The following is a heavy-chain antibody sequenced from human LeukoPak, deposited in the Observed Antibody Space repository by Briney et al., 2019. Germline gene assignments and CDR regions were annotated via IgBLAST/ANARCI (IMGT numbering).Heavy chain of an antibody. CDR1: GFTVSTNR. V-gene: IGHV3-66*01. D-gene: IGHD6-25*01. Sequence: GGSLRLSCAASGFTVSTNRMSWVRQAPGKGLEWVSGIFSGDTTFYADSVKARFSISGGNSKNTVYLQMNSLRAEDTAVYYCATSSFASGYFWGRFDFWGQGVLVTVSS. CDR3: ATSSFASGYFWGRFDF. CDR2: IFSGDTT. J-gene: IGHJ4*02.